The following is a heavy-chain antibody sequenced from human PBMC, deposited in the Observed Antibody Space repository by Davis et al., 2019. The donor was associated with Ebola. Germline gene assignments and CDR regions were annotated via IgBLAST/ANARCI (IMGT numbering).Heavy chain of an antibody. Sequence: GSLRLSCAVYGGSFSGYYWSWIRQPPGKGLEWIGEINHSGSTNYNPSLKSRVTISVDTSKNQFSLKLSSVTAADTAVYFCARGDFGGKQLVYWGQGTLVTVSS. J-gene: IGHJ4*02. V-gene: IGHV4-34*01. CDR1: GGSFSGYY. D-gene: IGHD6-13*01. CDR3: ARGDFGGKQLVY. CDR2: INHSGST.